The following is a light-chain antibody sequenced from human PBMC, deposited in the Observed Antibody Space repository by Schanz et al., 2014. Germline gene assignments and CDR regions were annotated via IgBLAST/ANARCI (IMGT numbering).Light chain of an antibody. J-gene: IGKJ1*01. Sequence: DIQMTQSPSSLSASVGDRVTITCRASQGISTYLAWYQQKPGKVPKLLIYAASTLQSGVPSRFSGSGSGTDFTLTISSLQPEDFATYYCQQSYSTPWTFGQGTKVEIK. CDR2: AAS. CDR3: QQSYSTPWT. CDR1: QGISTY. V-gene: IGKV1-39*01.